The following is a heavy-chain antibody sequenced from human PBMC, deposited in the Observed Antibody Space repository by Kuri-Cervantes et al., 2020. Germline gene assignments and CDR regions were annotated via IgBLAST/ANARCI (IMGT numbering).Heavy chain of an antibody. CDR3: ARADSSGYYPGAFDI. V-gene: IGHV3-11*04. D-gene: IGHD3-22*01. Sequence: GESLKISCAASGFTFSDYYMSWIRQAPGKGLEWISYISGTGSTIFYADSVKGRFTIARDNAKKSLHLQMNSLRAEDTAVYYCARADSSGYYPGAFDIWGQGTMVTVSS. CDR1: GFTFSDYY. J-gene: IGHJ3*02. CDR2: ISGTGSTI.